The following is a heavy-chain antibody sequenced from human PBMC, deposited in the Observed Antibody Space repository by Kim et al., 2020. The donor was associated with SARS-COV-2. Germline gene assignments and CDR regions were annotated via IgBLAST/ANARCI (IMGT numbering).Heavy chain of an antibody. CDR1: GYSFTSYW. J-gene: IGHJ4*02. CDR2: IYPGDSDT. CDR3: AGPGVLYGSGRVNEGPFDS. Sequence: GESLKISCKGSGYSFTSYWIGWVRQMPGKGLEWMGIIYPGDSDTRYSPSFQGQVTISADKSISTAYLQWSSLKAPDTAMYYCAGPGVLYGSGRVNEGPFDSWGQGTLVTVSS. V-gene: IGHV5-51*01. D-gene: IGHD3-10*01.